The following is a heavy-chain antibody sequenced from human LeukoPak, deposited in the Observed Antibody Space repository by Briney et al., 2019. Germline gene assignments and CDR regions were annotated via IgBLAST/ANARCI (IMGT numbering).Heavy chain of an antibody. CDR1: GYSISSGHY. Sequence: SETLSLTCDVSGYSISSGHYWGWIRQSPGKGLEWIASLYKSGSTYFKSSLKSRVTISLDTPKNQFSLTLNSVTAADTAVYYCARHVYGRHQLQAYHFDYWGQGILVTVSS. CDR2: LYKSGST. CDR3: ARHVYGRHQLQAYHFDY. D-gene: IGHD2-2*01. V-gene: IGHV4-38-2*01. J-gene: IGHJ4*02.